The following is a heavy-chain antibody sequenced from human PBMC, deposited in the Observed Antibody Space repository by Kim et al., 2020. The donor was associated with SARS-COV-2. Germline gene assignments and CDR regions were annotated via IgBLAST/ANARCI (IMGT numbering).Heavy chain of an antibody. D-gene: IGHD5-12*01. V-gene: IGHV4-34*01. CDR1: GGSFSGYY. CDR2: INHSGST. CDR3: ARGITYSGLESVDY. Sequence: SKTLSLTCAVYGGSFSGYYWSWIRQPPGKGLEWIGEINHSGSTNYNPSLKSRVTISVDTSKNQFSLKLSSVTAADTAVYYCARGITYSGLESVDYWGQGTLVTVSS. J-gene: IGHJ4*02.